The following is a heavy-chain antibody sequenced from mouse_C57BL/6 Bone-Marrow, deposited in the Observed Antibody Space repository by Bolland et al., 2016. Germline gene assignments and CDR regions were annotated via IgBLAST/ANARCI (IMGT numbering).Heavy chain of an antibody. CDR3: ARSYYYGSSYWLAY. CDR2: SGST. V-gene: IGHV1-9*01. J-gene: IGHJ3*01. D-gene: IGHD1-1*01. Sequence: SGSTNYNEKIKGKDTFTADTSSNTAYMQLSSLTTEDSAIYYCARSYYYGSSYWLAYWGQGTLV.